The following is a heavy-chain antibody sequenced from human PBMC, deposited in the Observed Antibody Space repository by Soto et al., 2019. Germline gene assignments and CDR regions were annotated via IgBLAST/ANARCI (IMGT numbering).Heavy chain of an antibody. D-gene: IGHD4-4*01. CDR2: IYSGGST. Sequence: GGSLRFSCAASGFTVSSNYMSWVRQAPGKGLEWVSVIYSGGSTYYADSVKGRFTISRDNSKNTLYLQMNSLRAEDTAVYYCARGGQYYWFDPWGQGTLVTVSS. J-gene: IGHJ5*02. V-gene: IGHV3-53*01. CDR3: ARGGQYYWFDP. CDR1: GFTVSSNY.